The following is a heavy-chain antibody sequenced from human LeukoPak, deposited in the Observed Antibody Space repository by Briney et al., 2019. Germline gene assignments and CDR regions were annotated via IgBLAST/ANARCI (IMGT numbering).Heavy chain of an antibody. D-gene: IGHD4-11*01. J-gene: IGHJ6*02. CDR1: GGSISIYY. CDR3: ARGTTVTTSGMDV. V-gene: IGHV4-59*01. Sequence: SETLSLTCTVSGGSISIYYSSWIRQPPGRGLEWIGYIYYSGSTNYNPSLKSRVTISVDTSKNQFSLKLSSVTAADTAVYYCARGTTVTTSGMDVWGQGTTVTVSS. CDR2: IYYSGST.